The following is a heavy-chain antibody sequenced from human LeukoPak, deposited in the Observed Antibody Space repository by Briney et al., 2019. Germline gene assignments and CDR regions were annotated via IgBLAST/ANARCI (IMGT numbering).Heavy chain of an antibody. J-gene: IGHJ4*02. D-gene: IGHD1-7*01. Sequence: GGSLRLSCAASGFTFTKYWMTWVRQAPGKGLEWVGNIKQDGSDKNYMDSVKGRFTISRDNTKNSVYLQMSSLRAEDTAVYYCAKDERNWNYNLASQTYDWGQGTLVTVSS. V-gene: IGHV3-7*03. CDR2: IKQDGSDK. CDR3: AKDERNWNYNLASQTYD. CDR1: GFTFTKYW.